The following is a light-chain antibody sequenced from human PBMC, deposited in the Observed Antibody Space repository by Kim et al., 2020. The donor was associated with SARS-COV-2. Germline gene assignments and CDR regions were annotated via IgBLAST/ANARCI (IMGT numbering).Light chain of an antibody. V-gene: IGKV3-15*01. CDR1: QSVSSN. J-gene: IGKJ2*01. CDR3: QQYNNWSRT. CDR2: GAS. Sequence: EIVMTQSPATLSVSPGERATLSCRASQSVSSNLAWYQQKPGQAPGLLIYGASTRATGIPARFSGSGSGTEFTLTISSLQSEDFAVYYCQQYNNWSRTFGQGTKLEI.